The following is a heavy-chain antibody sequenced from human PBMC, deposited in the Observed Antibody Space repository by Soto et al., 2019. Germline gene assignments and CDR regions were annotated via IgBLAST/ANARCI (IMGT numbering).Heavy chain of an antibody. Sequence: PGGSLRLSCAASGFTFSSYWMSWVRQATGKGLEWVANIKQDGSEKYYVDSVKGRFTISRDNAKNSLYLQMNSLRAEDTAVYYCARGPSYYCGGDCYPGDYWGQGTPVTVSS. CDR2: IKQDGSEK. J-gene: IGHJ4*02. CDR3: ARGPSYYCGGDCYPGDY. V-gene: IGHV3-7*01. D-gene: IGHD2-21*02. CDR1: GFTFSSYW.